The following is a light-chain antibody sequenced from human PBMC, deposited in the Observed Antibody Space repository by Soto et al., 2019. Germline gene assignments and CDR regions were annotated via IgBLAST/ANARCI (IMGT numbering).Light chain of an antibody. CDR3: QLSYKTPHT. CDR2: AAS. J-gene: IGKJ2*01. CDR1: QGVSAY. V-gene: IGKV1-39*01. Sequence: DIQMTQSPSSLSASVGDRVTITCRASQGVSAYLLWYQQRQGTAPRLLIYAASNLVSGVPSRFSDSGSGTTFTLTISSLQPEDFATYYGQLSYKTPHTFGQGTKLETK.